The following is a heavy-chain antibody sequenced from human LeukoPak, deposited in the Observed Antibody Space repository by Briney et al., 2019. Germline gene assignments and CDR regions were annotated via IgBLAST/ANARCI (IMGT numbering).Heavy chain of an antibody. CDR2: VSYDASKS. CDR3: AKARPLYSGSQHFDY. V-gene: IGHV3-30*18. D-gene: IGHD1-26*01. Sequence: GGSLRLSCAASGFSFSSYGMHWVRQAPGKGLEWVAVVSYDASKSYHADSVKGRFTISRDNSKNTLYLQMDSLKPDDTAVYYCAKARPLYSGSQHFDYWGQGTLVTVSS. CDR1: GFSFSSYG. J-gene: IGHJ4*02.